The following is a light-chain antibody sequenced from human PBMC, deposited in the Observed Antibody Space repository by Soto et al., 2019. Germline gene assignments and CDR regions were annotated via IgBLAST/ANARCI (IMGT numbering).Light chain of an antibody. V-gene: IGKV3-20*01. CDR1: QSVSSSY. Sequence: EIVLTQSPGTLSLSPGERATLSCRASQSVSSSYLAWYQQKPGQAPRLLIYGASNRATAIPDRFSVSASGTDFTLSVSRLEPEAFAVYYCQHYGTSALFGPGTKVDIK. J-gene: IGKJ3*01. CDR3: QHYGTSAL. CDR2: GAS.